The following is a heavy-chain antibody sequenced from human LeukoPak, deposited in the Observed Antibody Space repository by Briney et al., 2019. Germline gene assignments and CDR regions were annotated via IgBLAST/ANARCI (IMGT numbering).Heavy chain of an antibody. J-gene: IGHJ4*02. V-gene: IGHV3-23*01. Sequence: GGSLRLSCAASGFTFSTYAMTWVRQAPGKGLEWVSSITGNGGRTYYADFVKGRFTISRDNSKNTLYLQMNSLRAEDTAVYHCARDSGSYLQPTDYWGQGILVTVSS. CDR3: ARDSGSYLQPTDY. CDR2: ITGNGGRT. CDR1: GFTFSTYA. D-gene: IGHD1-26*01.